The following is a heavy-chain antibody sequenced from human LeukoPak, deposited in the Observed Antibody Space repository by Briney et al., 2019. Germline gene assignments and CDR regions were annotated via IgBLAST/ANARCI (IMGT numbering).Heavy chain of an antibody. D-gene: IGHD5-18*01. CDR2: IHYTGST. V-gene: IGHV4-59*12. Sequence: SETLSLTCTVSGGSISSYYWSWIRQSPGKGLECIGYIHYTGSTNYNPSLKSRVTISVETSKNQFSLKLSSVTAADTAVYYCARAIVDTAIVIDYWGQGTLVTVSS. CDR3: ARAIVDTAIVIDY. J-gene: IGHJ4*02. CDR1: GGSISSYY.